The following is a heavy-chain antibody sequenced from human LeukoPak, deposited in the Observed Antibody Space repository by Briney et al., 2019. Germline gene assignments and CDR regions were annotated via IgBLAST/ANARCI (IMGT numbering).Heavy chain of an antibody. CDR1: GFTFSTYW. D-gene: IGHD3-10*01. V-gene: IGHV3-74*01. J-gene: IGHJ3*02. CDR3: ARSYRGTFDI. CDR2: IHSDGSTT. Sequence: GGSLRLSCAASGFTFSTYWMYWVRHAPGKGRVWVSRIHSDGSTTNYADSVKGRFTVSRDNAKNTLYLQMNSLRVEDTAVYYCARSYRGTFDIWGQGTMVIVSS.